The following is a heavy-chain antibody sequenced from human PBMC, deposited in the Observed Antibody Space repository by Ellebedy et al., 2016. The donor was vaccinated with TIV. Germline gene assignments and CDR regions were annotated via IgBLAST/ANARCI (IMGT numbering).Heavy chain of an antibody. CDR3: ARDPNYSSSWYVY. V-gene: IGHV1-18*01. Sequence: ASVKVSCXASGYTFTSYDINWVRQATGQGLEWMGWISAYNGNTNYAQKLQGRVTMTTDTSTSTAYMELRSLRSDDTAVYYCARDPNYSSSWYVYWGQGTLVTVSS. CDR1: GYTFTSYD. D-gene: IGHD6-13*01. CDR2: ISAYNGNT. J-gene: IGHJ4*02.